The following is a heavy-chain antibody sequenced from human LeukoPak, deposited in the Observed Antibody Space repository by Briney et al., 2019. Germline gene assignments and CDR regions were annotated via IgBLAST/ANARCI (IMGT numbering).Heavy chain of an antibody. CDR2: IKQDGSEK. CDR1: GFTFSSYW. D-gene: IGHD6-13*01. CDR3: ARIRGIAAAGDY. J-gene: IGHJ4*02. Sequence: PGGSLRLSCAVSGFTFSSYWMSWVRQAPGKGLEWVANIKQDGSEKYYVDSVKGRFTISRDNAKNSLYLQMNSLTAEDTAVYYCARIRGIAAAGDYWGQGTLVTVSS. V-gene: IGHV3-7*04.